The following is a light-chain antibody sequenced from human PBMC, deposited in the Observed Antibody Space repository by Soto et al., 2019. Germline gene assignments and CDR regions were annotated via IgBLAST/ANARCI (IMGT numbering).Light chain of an antibody. V-gene: IGKV1-17*01. J-gene: IGKJ1*01. CDR2: AAS. CDR3: LQHNSYPRT. Sequence: DIQMTQSPSSLSSSVGDRVTITCRASQDIKNDLGWYQQRSGKAPKRLIYAASSLQSGVPSRFSGSGSGTEFTLTISSLQPEDFATYYCLQHNSYPRTFGQGTKVDIK. CDR1: QDIKND.